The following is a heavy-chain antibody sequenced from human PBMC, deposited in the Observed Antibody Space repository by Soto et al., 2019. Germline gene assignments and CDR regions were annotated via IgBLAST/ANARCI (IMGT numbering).Heavy chain of an antibody. CDR3: ARSFYYDSSLNCFDP. V-gene: IGHV4-59*08. D-gene: IGHD3-22*01. CDR2: IYYSGST. Sequence: SETLSLTCTVSGGSISSYYWSWIRQPPGKGLEWIGYIYYSGSTNYNPSLKSRVTISVDTSKNQFSLKLSSVTAADTAVYYCARSFYYDSSLNCFDPWGQGTLVTVSS. J-gene: IGHJ5*02. CDR1: GGSISSYY.